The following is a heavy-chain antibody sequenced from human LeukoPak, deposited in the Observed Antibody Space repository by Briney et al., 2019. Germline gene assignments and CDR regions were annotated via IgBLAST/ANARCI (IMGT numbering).Heavy chain of an antibody. J-gene: IGHJ4*02. V-gene: IGHV3-15*01. D-gene: IGHD5-24*01. CDR2: IKSKTDGGTT. CDR1: GFTFSNAW. CDR3: TTDFVDGYNSNFDY. Sequence: GGSLRLSCAASGFTFSNAWMSRVRQAPGKGPDWVGRIKSKTDGGTTDYAAPVKGRFTISRDDSKNTLYLQMNSLKTEDTAVYYCTTDFVDGYNSNFDYWGQGTLVTVSS.